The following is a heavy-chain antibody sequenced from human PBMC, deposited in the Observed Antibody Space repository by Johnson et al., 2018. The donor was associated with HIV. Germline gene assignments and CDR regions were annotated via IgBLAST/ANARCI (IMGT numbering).Heavy chain of an antibody. V-gene: IGHV3-74*02. CDR3: SKSGPRAFDI. CDR1: GFAFRTYW. Sequence: VQLVESGGGVVQPGGSLRLSCAAPGFAFRTYWMVWVRQVPGKRPVWVARIYNDGRRTTYADSVRGRFTISRDNAKNTLYLQMNSLRAEDTGVYYCSKSGPRAFDIWGQGAMVTVSS. J-gene: IGHJ3*02. CDR2: IYNDGRRT. D-gene: IGHD2-8*02.